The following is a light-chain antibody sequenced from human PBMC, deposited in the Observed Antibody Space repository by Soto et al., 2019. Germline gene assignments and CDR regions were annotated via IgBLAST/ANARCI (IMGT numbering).Light chain of an antibody. J-gene: IGKJ1*01. CDR3: QQYNSYSRT. CDR1: QSISSY. V-gene: IGKV1-5*01. CDR2: DAS. Sequence: DIQMTQPPSPLSAAAGGRSTITYRASQSISSYLNWYQQKPGKAPKLLIYDASSLESGVPSRFSGSGSGTEFTLTISSLQPDDFATYYCQQYNSYSRTFGQGTKVDIK.